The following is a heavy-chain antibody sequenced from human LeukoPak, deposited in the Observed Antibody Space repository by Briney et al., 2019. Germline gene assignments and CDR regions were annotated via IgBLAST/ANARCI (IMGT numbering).Heavy chain of an antibody. D-gene: IGHD5-18*01. Sequence: GGSLRLSCVTSGFTFSNYALSWVRQAPGKGLEWVSAINGPGDATWYPDSVKGRFTISRDNAKNSLYLQMNSLRAEDTAVYYCARGGGGYSYGSVYWGQGTLVTVSS. CDR3: ARGGGGYSYGSVY. CDR2: INGPGDAT. J-gene: IGHJ4*02. CDR1: GFTFSNYA. V-gene: IGHV3-23*01.